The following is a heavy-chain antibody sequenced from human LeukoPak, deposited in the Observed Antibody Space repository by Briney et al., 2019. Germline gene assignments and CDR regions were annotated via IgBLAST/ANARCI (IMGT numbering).Heavy chain of an antibody. CDR1: GFTFSSYG. V-gene: IGHV3-33*01. CDR2: IWYDGSNK. J-gene: IGHJ4*02. CDR3: ARLGIAVAGNFDY. D-gene: IGHD6-19*01. Sequence: GGSLRLSCAASGFTFSSYGMHLVRQAPGKGLEWVAVIWYDGSNKNYVDSVKGRFTISRDNSKNTLYLQMNSLRAEDTAVYYCARLGIAVAGNFDYWGQGTLVTVSS.